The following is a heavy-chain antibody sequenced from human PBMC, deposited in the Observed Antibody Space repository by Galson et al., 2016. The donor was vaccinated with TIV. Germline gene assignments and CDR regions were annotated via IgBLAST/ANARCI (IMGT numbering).Heavy chain of an antibody. D-gene: IGHD3-22*01. CDR2: IYYSGST. V-gene: IGHV4-31*03. CDR1: GGSMNSGVYY. J-gene: IGHJ3*02. CDR3: VRGLLDTSGYYPPPDAFDI. Sequence: TLSLTCSVSGGSMNSGVYYWSWIRQHPGKGLEWIGYIYYSGSTYYSPSLKSRLTISLDTSKNQFSLKLNSVTAADTAVYYCVRGLLDTSGYYPPPDAFDIWGQGTMVTVSS.